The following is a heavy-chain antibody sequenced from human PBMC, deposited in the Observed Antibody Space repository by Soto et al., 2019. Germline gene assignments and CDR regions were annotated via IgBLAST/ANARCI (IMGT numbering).Heavy chain of an antibody. Sequence: QVQLVQPGAEVQKPGASVKVSCKASGYTFTSYDINWVRQATGQGLGWMGWMNPNSGNTGYAQKFQGRVTMTRNTDIRTAYMGLSSLRSDDTAVYYCACWLVADGMDVWGQGATVTVSS. CDR3: ACWLVADGMDV. CDR1: GYTFTSYD. D-gene: IGHD6-6*01. J-gene: IGHJ6*02. V-gene: IGHV1-8*01. CDR2: MNPNSGNT.